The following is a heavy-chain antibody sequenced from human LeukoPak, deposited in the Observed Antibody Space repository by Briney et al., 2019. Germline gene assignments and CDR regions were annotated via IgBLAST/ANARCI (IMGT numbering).Heavy chain of an antibody. D-gene: IGHD2-8*02. CDR1: GYTFTGYY. CDR3: ARDLVPEDYYYYYMDV. CDR2: INPNSGGT. V-gene: IGHV1-2*02. Sequence: ASVKVSCKASGYTFTGYYMHWVRQAPGQGLEWMGWINPNSGGTNYAQKFQGRVTMTRDTSISTAYMELSRLRSDGTAVYYCARDLVPEDYYYYYMDVWGKGTTVTVSS. J-gene: IGHJ6*03.